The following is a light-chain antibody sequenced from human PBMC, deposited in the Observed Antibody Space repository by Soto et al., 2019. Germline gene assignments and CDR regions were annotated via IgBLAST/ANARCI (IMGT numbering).Light chain of an antibody. CDR2: GAS. CDR1: QSVSSSY. Sequence: EIVLTQSPGTLSLSPGERATLSYRASQSVSSSYLAWYQQKPGQAPRHLIYGASSRATGIPDRFSGSGSGTDFTLTISRLEPEAFAVYYCQQYGSSPLTFGGGTKVEIK. V-gene: IGKV3-20*01. CDR3: QQYGSSPLT. J-gene: IGKJ4*01.